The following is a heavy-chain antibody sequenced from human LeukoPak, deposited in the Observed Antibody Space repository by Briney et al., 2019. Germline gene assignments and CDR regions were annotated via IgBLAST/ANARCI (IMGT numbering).Heavy chain of an antibody. CDR3: AKGSRIAARPTIWFDS. J-gene: IGHJ5*01. CDR1: AFTFGSYA. D-gene: IGHD6-6*01. Sequence: GWSLRLCCAASAFTFGSYAMNWVRQAPVKVLRTGSSGKSDGNTYYADSVKRRFTISRDNAQNTLSQQMNSLGAEDTAVYYSAKGSRIAARPTIWFDSWGQGTLVTVSS. V-gene: IGHV3-23*01. CDR2: SGKSDGNT.